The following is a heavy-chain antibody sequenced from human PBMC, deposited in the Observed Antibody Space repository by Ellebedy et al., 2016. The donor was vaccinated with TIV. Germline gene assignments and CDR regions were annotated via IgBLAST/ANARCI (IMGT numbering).Heavy chain of an antibody. J-gene: IGHJ4*02. D-gene: IGHD3-10*01. CDR3: ARAPRGGTDY. CDR1: EFTFSTYT. V-gene: IGHV3-23*01. Sequence: GESLKISCAASEFTFSTYTMSWVRQAPRKGLEWVSIIGANGGTTYYADSVKSRFNISRDNAKNSLDLQMDSLGAEDTAVYFCARAPRGGTDYWGQGTLVTVSS. CDR2: IGANGGTT.